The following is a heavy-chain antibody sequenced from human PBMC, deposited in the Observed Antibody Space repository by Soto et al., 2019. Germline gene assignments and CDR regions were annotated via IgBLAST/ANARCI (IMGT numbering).Heavy chain of an antibody. Sequence: SETLSLTCAVYGGSFSGYYWSWLRQPPGKGLEWIGEINHSGSPNYNPSLKSRVTISVDTSKNQFSLKMTSVTAADTAVYYCATANWSHHYFDSWGQGTLVTVSS. CDR2: INHSGSP. CDR1: GGSFSGYY. D-gene: IGHD1-1*01. J-gene: IGHJ4*02. V-gene: IGHV4-34*01. CDR3: ATANWSHHYFDS.